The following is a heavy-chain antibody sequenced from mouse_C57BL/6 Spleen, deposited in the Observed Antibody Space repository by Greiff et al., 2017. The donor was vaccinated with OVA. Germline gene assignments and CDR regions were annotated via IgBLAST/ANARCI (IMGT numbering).Heavy chain of an antibody. J-gene: IGHJ3*01. CDR2: IDPETGGT. CDR1: GYTFTDYE. Sequence: QVQLQQSGAELVRPGASVTLSCKASGYTFTDYEMHWVKQTPVHGLEWIGAIDPETGGTAYNQKFKGKAILTADTSSSTAYMELRSLTSEDSAVYYCTREGFYDGYYERFAYWGQGTLVTVSA. CDR3: TREGFYDGYYERFAY. V-gene: IGHV1-15*01. D-gene: IGHD2-3*01.